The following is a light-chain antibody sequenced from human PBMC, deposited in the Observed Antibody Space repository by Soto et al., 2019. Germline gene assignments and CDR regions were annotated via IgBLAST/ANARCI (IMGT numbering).Light chain of an antibody. CDR2: DVR. J-gene: IGLJ3*02. CDR3: SAYTARSTLV. V-gene: IGLV2-14*03. Sequence: QSVLTQPASVSGSAGQSITISCSGTRRDVGAYNLVSWYQQHPGTAPKLIIYDVRNRPSGISSRFSGSRSGNTSSLTISGLQPEDEGDYYCSAYTARSTLVFGGGTKVTVL. CDR1: RRDVGAYNL.